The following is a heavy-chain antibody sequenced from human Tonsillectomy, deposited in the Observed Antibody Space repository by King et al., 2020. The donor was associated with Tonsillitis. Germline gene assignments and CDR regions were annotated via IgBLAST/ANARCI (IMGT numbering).Heavy chain of an antibody. J-gene: IGHJ6*02. CDR3: ARRGIINYGMDV. D-gene: IGHD2-15*01. Sequence: QLVQSGAEVKKPGSSLKVSCKASVGTFNNYGISWVRQAPGQGLEWMGGIIPIFGATNSARKFQGRVTITADESTRTAYMELSSLRSDDTAVYYCARRGIINYGMDVWGQGTTVIVSS. CDR2: IIPIFGAT. CDR1: VGTFNNYG. V-gene: IGHV1-69*12.